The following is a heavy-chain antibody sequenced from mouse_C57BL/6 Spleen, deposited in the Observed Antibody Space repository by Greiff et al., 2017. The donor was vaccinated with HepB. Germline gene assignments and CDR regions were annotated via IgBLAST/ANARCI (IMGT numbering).Heavy chain of an antibody. CDR1: GYTFTSYW. J-gene: IGHJ1*03. CDR2: IYPGSGST. Sequence: QVQLQQPGAELVKPGASVKMSCKASGYTFTSYWITWVKQRPGQGLEWIGDIYPGSGSTNYNEKFKSKATLTVDTSSSTAYMQLSSLTSEDSAVYYCARDYYGSSPWPFDVWGTGTTVTVSS. V-gene: IGHV1-55*01. D-gene: IGHD1-1*01. CDR3: ARDYYGSSPWPFDV.